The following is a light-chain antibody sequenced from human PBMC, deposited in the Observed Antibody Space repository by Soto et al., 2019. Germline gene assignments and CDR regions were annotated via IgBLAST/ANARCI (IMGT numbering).Light chain of an antibody. CDR2: DVY. Sequence: QSVLTQPASVSGSPGQSITLSCTGSSSDIGAYNYVSWYQQHPGKAPKLMIYDVYNRPSGVSNRFSGSKSGSTASLTISGLQAEDEADYYCSSYTSDTTLVLFGGGTKVTVL. CDR1: SSDIGAYNY. V-gene: IGLV2-14*03. CDR3: SSYTSDTTLVL. J-gene: IGLJ2*01.